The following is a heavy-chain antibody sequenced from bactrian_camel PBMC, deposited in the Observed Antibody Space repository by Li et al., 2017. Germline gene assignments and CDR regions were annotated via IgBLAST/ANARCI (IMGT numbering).Heavy chain of an antibody. V-gene: IGHV3S66*01. CDR2: LGSDGST. CDR3: VAPKSAAYNGVQVPDSNY. D-gene: IGHD7*01. CDR1: GFPFDDSE. Sequence: VQLVESGGGSVQAGGSLILSCTASGFPFDDSEMGWYRRAPGNECELVSVLGSDGSTYYAASVKGRFTSSRDNAKNTVYLQMSSLEPEDTAVYYCVAPKSAAYNGVQVPDSNYRGQGTQVTVS. J-gene: IGHJ4*01.